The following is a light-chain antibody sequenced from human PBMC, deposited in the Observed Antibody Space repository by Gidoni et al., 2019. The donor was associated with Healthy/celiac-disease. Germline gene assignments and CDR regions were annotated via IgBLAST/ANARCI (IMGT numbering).Light chain of an antibody. V-gene: IGKV3-15*01. J-gene: IGKJ2*01. Sequence: EIVMTQYPATLSASAGGRATLSCRASPSVNSNLAWYQQKPGQAPRLLIYGASTRATGIPARSSGSGSRTECTLTISSLQAEDVAVYYCQQYNNWPPYTFGQGTKLEIK. CDR3: QQYNNWPPYT. CDR1: PSVNSN. CDR2: GAS.